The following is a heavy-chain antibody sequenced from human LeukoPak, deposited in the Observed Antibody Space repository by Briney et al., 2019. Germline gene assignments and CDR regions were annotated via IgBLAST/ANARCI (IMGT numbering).Heavy chain of an antibody. V-gene: IGHV4-34*01. J-gene: IGHJ4*02. Sequence: SETLSLTCAVSGGSFSGYYWTWIRQPPGKGLEWIGEINHSGSANYNPSLESRVTISLDTSKNQFSLKLSSVTAADTAVYYCARGQGTVTTHWGQGTLVTVSS. CDR1: GGSFSGYY. CDR2: INHSGSA. CDR3: ARGQGTVTTH. D-gene: IGHD4-17*01.